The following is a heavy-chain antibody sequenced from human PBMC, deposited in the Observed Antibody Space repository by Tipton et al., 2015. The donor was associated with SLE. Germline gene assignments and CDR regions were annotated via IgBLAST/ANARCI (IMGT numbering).Heavy chain of an antibody. CDR2: IYYSGST. CDR1: GGSISSSSYY. D-gene: IGHD2-21*02. J-gene: IGHJ4*01. CDR3: ASRPVVTGEGAGDY. V-gene: IGHV4-39*07. Sequence: TLSLTCTVSGGSISSSSYYWGWIRQPPGKGLEWIGSIYYSGSTYYNPSLKSRVTISVDTSKNQFSLKLSSVTAADTAVYYCASRPVVTGEGAGDYWGQRTLVSVSS.